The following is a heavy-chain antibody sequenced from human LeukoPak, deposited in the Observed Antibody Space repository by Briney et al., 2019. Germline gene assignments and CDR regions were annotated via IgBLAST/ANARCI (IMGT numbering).Heavy chain of an antibody. Sequence: SETLSLTCAVYGGSFSGYYWSWIRQPPGKGLEWIGEINHSGSTNYNPSLKSRVTISVGTSKNQFSLKLSSVTAADTAVYYCARVSYYDSSGYYGLGSTIGYWGQGTLVTVSS. D-gene: IGHD3-22*01. V-gene: IGHV4-34*01. CDR3: ARVSYYDSSGYYGLGSTIGY. CDR2: INHSGST. J-gene: IGHJ4*02. CDR1: GGSFSGYY.